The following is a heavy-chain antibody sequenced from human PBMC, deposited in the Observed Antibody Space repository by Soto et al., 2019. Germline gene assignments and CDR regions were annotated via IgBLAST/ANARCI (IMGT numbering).Heavy chain of an antibody. CDR1: GYTFPNYG. D-gene: IGHD3-10*01. CDR3: ARDLDGSGAYYTDF. J-gene: IGHJ4*02. Sequence: QVQLVQSGAEVKKPGASVKVSCKASGYTFPNYGITWVRQAPGQGLEWMGWISAYKANIKYAQKFLGRVTLTTDTSTSTAYMELRSLRSDDTAIYYCARDLDGSGAYYTDFWGQGTLVTVSS. V-gene: IGHV1-18*01. CDR2: ISAYKANI.